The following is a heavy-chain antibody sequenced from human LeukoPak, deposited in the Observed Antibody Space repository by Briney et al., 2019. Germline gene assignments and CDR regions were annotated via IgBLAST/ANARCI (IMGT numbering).Heavy chain of an antibody. J-gene: IGHJ4*02. Sequence: ASVKVSCKASGYTFTGYYMNWVRQAPGQGLEWMGRINPNSGGTNYAQKFQGRVTMTRDTSISTAYMELSRLRSDDTAVYYCARISSSWYYFDYWGQGTLVTVSS. CDR3: ARISSSWYYFDY. CDR2: INPNSGGT. D-gene: IGHD6-13*01. CDR1: GYTFTGYY. V-gene: IGHV1-2*06.